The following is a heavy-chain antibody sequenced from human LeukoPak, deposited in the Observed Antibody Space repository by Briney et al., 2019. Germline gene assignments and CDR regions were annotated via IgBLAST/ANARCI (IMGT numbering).Heavy chain of an antibody. CDR3: ARDRTAMAREPVYFDY. V-gene: IGHV4-61*02. CDR1: GGSISSGSCY. D-gene: IGHD5-18*01. J-gene: IGHJ4*02. CDR2: IYTSGST. Sequence: SQTLSLTCTVSGGSISSGSCYWSWIRQPAGKGLEWIGRIYTSGSTNYNPSLKSRVTISVDTSKNQFSLKLSSVTAADTAVYYCARDRTAMAREPVYFDYWGQGTLVTVSS.